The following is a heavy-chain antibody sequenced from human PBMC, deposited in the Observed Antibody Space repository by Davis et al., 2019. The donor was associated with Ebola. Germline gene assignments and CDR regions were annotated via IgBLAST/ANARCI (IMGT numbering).Heavy chain of an antibody. CDR3: ARGKDGYLLEDAFDI. V-gene: IGHV1-69*04. Sequence: SVKVSCKASGGTFSSCAISWVRQAPGQGLEWMGRIIPILGIANYAQKFQGRVTITADKSTSTAYMELSSLRSEDTAVYYCARGKDGYLLEDAFDIWGQGTMVTVSS. D-gene: IGHD5-24*01. CDR1: GGTFSSCA. J-gene: IGHJ3*02. CDR2: IIPILGIA.